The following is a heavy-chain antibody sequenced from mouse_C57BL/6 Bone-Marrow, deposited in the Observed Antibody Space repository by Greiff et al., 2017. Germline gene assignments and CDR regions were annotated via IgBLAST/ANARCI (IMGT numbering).Heavy chain of an antibody. D-gene: IGHD4-1*01. Sequence: QVHVKQSGAELARPGASVKLSCKASGYTFTSYGISWVKQRTGQGLEWIGEIYPRSGNTYYNEKFKGKATLTADKSSSTAYMELRSLTSEDSAVYFCARELDSYYFDYWGQGTTLTVSS. CDR2: IYPRSGNT. J-gene: IGHJ2*01. CDR1: GYTFTSYG. CDR3: ARELDSYYFDY. V-gene: IGHV1-81*01.